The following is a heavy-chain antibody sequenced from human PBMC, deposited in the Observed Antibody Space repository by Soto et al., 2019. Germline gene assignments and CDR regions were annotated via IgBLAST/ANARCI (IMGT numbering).Heavy chain of an antibody. Sequence: SETLSLTCTVSGGSISSYYWSWIRQPPGKGLEWIGYIYYSGSTNYNPSLKSRVTISVDTSKNQFSLKLSSVTAADTAVYYCAREGGPSGYETYYFDYWGQGTLVTVSS. V-gene: IGHV4-59*01. D-gene: IGHD5-12*01. CDR3: AREGGPSGYETYYFDY. CDR2: IYYSGST. J-gene: IGHJ4*02. CDR1: GGSISSYY.